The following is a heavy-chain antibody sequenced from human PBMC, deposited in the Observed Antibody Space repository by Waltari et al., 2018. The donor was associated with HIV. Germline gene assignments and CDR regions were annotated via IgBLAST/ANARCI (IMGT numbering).Heavy chain of an antibody. D-gene: IGHD1-1*01. CDR1: GFSLTATGVG. CDR3: VHIYGHPTWNQQPRIDH. J-gene: IGHJ4*02. CDR2: IYWNDDK. V-gene: IGHV2-5*01. Sequence: QITLRESGPTLTRPTQTLTLTCTFSGFSLTATGVGVGWIRQPPGKALEWLAVIYWNDDKYYSPSLRSDLAIIKDTSKDQVVLTMTHDDPDVDPVDTATYFCVHIYGHPTWNQQPRIDHWGQGILVTVSS.